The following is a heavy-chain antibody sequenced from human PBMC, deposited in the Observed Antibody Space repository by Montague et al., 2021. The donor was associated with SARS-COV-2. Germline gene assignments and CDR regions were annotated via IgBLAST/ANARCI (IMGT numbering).Heavy chain of an antibody. J-gene: IGHJ6*02. V-gene: IGHV3-30*18. CDR1: GFTFNNFA. CDR2: ISYDGSIK. D-gene: IGHD3-10*01. CDR3: AKNRDIFWFGEGRDSMDV. Sequence: SLRLSCSASGFTFNNFAMHWVRQAPGKGLEWVAVISYDGSIKYYADSLRGRFTISRDSSQKTLYLQMNSLSGEDTAVYYCAKNRDIFWFGEGRDSMDVWGQGTTVIVSS.